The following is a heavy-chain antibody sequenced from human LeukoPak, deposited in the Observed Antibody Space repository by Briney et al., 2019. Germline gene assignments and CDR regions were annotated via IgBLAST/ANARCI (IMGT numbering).Heavy chain of an antibody. CDR2: IYYSGST. CDR3: ARRSMVRTVGYYYGMDV. CDR1: GGSISSYY. D-gene: IGHD4/OR15-4a*01. J-gene: IGHJ6*02. V-gene: IGHV4-59*08. Sequence: SETLSLTCTVSGGSISSYYWSWIRQPPGKGLEWIGYIYYSGSTNYNPSLKSRVTISVDTSKNQFSLKLSSVTAADTAVYYCARRSMVRTVGYYYGMDVWGRGTTVTVSS.